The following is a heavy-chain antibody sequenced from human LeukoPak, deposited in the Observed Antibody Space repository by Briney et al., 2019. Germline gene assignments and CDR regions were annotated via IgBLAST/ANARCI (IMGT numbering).Heavy chain of an antibody. CDR2: IRYDGSNK. CDR3: AKDIVVVPAAPGY. Sequence: GGSLRLSCAASGFTFSSYGMHWVRQAPGKGLEWVAFIRYDGSNKYYSDSVKGRFTISRDNSKNTLYLQMNSLRDEDRAVYYCAKDIVVVPAAPGYWGQGTLVTVSS. J-gene: IGHJ4*02. D-gene: IGHD2-2*01. V-gene: IGHV3-30*02. CDR1: GFTFSSYG.